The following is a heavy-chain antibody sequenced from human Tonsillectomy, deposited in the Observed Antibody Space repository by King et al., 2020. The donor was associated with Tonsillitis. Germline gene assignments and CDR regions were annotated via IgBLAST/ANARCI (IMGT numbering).Heavy chain of an antibody. CDR1: GYTFTGYY. J-gene: IGHJ3*02. V-gene: IGHV1-2*02. D-gene: IGHD2-21*01. Sequence: VQLVESGAEVKKPGASVKVSCKASGYTFTGYYMHWVRQAPGQGLEWMGGINPNHGGTNYAQKFQGRVTMTRDTSISTAYLELSRLISDDTAVYFCARDIGGRVVDAFDICGAGTMGSVSS. CDR2: INPNHGGT. CDR3: ARDIGGRVVDAFDI.